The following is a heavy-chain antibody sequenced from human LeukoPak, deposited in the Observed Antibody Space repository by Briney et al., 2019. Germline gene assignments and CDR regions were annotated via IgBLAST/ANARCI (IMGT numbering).Heavy chain of an antibody. CDR3: ARGPIAVAGRGVDY. CDR2: INHSGST. J-gene: IGHJ4*02. Sequence: SETLSLTCAVYGGSFSGYYWSWIRQPPGKGLEWLGEINHSGSTNYNPSLKSRVTISVDTSKNQFSLKLSSVTAADTAVYYCARGPIAVAGRGVDYWGQGTLVTVSS. D-gene: IGHD6-19*01. V-gene: IGHV4-34*01. CDR1: GGSFSGYY.